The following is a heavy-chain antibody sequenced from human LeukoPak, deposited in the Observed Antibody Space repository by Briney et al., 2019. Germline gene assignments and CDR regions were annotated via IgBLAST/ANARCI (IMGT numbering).Heavy chain of an antibody. CDR1: GGSISSYY. CDR2: IYYSGST. D-gene: IGHD3-22*01. CDR3: ARADYYDSSGFDY. Sequence: SETLSLTCTVSGGSISSYYWSWIWQPPGKGLEWIGYIYYSGSTNYNPSLKSRVTISVDTSKNQFSLKLSSVTAADTAVYYCARADYYDSSGFDYWGQGTLVTVSS. J-gene: IGHJ4*02. V-gene: IGHV4-59*01.